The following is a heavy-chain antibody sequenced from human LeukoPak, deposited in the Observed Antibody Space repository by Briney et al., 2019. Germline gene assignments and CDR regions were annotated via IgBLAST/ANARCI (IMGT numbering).Heavy chain of an antibody. Sequence: GTLSLTCAVSGGSISSSWWSWVRQPPGKGLEWIGEISHSGTTNYNPSLKSRVSISVDKSKNQFSLKLSSVTAADTAVYYCAREYVVVVPAATYFDYWGQGTLVTVSS. CDR1: GGSISSSW. CDR3: AREYVVVVPAATYFDY. J-gene: IGHJ4*02. CDR2: ISHSGTT. V-gene: IGHV4-4*02. D-gene: IGHD2-2*01.